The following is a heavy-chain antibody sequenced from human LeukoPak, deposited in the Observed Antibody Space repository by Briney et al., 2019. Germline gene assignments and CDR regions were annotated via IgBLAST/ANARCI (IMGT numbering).Heavy chain of an antibody. CDR3: ASYDSSGYYYGIDY. D-gene: IGHD3-22*01. V-gene: IGHV3-7*01. CDR1: GFTFSSYW. CDR2: IKQDGSEK. Sequence: GGSLRLSSAASGFTFSSYWMSWVRQAPGKGLEWVANIKQDGSEKYYVDSVKGRFAISRDNAKNSLYLQMNSLRAEDTAVYYCASYDSSGYYYGIDYWGQGTLVTVSS. J-gene: IGHJ4*02.